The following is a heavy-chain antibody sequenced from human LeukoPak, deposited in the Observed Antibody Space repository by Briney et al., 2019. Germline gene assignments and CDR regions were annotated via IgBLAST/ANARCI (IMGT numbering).Heavy chain of an antibody. CDR3: ARDGYNWNAEFDY. V-gene: IGHV1-46*01. Sequence: ASVKVSCKASGYTFTSYYMHWVRQAPGQGLECMGIINPSGGSTSYAQKFQGRVTMTRDTSTSTVYMELSSLRSEDTAVYYCARDGYNWNAEFDYWGQGTLVTVSP. CDR1: GYTFTSYY. J-gene: IGHJ4*02. D-gene: IGHD1-1*01. CDR2: INPSGGST.